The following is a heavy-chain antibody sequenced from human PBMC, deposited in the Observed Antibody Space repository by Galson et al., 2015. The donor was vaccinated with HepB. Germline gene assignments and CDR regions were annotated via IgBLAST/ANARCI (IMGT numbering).Heavy chain of an antibody. V-gene: IGHV6-1*01. CDR1: GDRVSNYNAA. CDR3: ARVGRTIYYYCLDV. J-gene: IGHJ6*02. Sequence: CPISGDRVSNYNAAWYWIRQSPSRGLEWLGRTYYRAKWYNDYAPYLRGRITISPDTSKNHFSLHLRTVTPDDTAFYYCARVGRTIYYYCLDVWGQGTTVTVSS. D-gene: IGHD1-14*01. CDR2: TYYRAKWYN.